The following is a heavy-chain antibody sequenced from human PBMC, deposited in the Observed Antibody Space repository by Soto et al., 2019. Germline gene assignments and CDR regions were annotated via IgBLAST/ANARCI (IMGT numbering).Heavy chain of an antibody. CDR1: GFTFSRYW. CDR3: VRDVHYFDY. J-gene: IGHJ4*02. V-gene: IGHV3-7*01. D-gene: IGHD1-1*01. Sequence: EVELVESGGGLVQPEGSLRLSCAASGFTFSRYWMTWVRQAPGRGLEWVANINQDGREKYYVDSVRGRFTISRDNANNLLYLQMNSLRAEDSAVYYCVRDVHYFDYWGQGDLVTVYS. CDR2: INQDGREK.